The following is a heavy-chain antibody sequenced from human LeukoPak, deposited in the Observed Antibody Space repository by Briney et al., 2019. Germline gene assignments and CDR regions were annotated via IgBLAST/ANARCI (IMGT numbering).Heavy chain of an antibody. V-gene: IGHV3-7*01. CDR1: GFTFSNYW. J-gene: IGHJ4*02. Sequence: PGGSLRLSCVASGFTFSNYWMNWVRQAPGKGLEWVANIKHDGSEKYYEDSVKGRFTISRDNSKRTLYLQMNSLRADDTAVYYCAKDGSWSCTDWGQGTLVTVSS. D-gene: IGHD2-8*02. CDR3: AKDGSWSCTD. CDR2: IKHDGSEK.